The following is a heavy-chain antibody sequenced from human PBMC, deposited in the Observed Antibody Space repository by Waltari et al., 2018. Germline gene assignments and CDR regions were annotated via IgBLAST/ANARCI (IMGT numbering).Heavy chain of an antibody. CDR3: ARPGRIGGGSLMGLDY. CDR1: GGSISSTTYS. CDR2: FSYNGNT. Sequence: QLQLQESGPGLVTASETLSLTCSVSGGSISSTTYSWGWIRQPPGKGLEWIGSFSYNGNTYYNPSLKSRITISVDTSKNQFSLQLRSVTAADTAMYYCARPGRIGGGSLMGLDYWGQGTLVTVSS. D-gene: IGHD2-15*01. V-gene: IGHV4-39*01. J-gene: IGHJ4*02.